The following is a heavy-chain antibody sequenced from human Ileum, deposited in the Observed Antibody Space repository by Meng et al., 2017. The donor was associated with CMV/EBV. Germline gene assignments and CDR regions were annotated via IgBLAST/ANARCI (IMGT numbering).Heavy chain of an antibody. D-gene: IGHD4-23*01. Sequence: GESLKISCAASGFTFANYEMNWVRQAPGEGLEWVSYITSSETNIYYADSVKGRFTISRDNAKNSLYLQMNSLRVEDTAVYYCATPFLVTPHYWGQGTLVTVSS. V-gene: IGHV3-48*03. CDR2: ITSSETNI. J-gene: IGHJ4*02. CDR3: ATPFLVTPHY. CDR1: GFTFANYE.